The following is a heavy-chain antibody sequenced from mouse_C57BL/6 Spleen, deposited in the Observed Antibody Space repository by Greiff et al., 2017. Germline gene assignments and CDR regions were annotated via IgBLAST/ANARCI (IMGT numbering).Heavy chain of an antibody. CDR1: GYTFTSYW. CDR3: AREGDGYYSFAY. CDR2: IHPNSGST. V-gene: IGHV1-64*01. J-gene: IGHJ3*01. D-gene: IGHD2-3*01. Sequence: VQLQQPGAELVKPGASVKLSCKASGYTFTSYWMHWVKQRPGQGLEWIGMIHPNSGSTNYNEKFKSKATLTVDKSSSTAYMQLSSLTSEDSAVCYCAREGDGYYSFAYWGQGTLVTVSA.